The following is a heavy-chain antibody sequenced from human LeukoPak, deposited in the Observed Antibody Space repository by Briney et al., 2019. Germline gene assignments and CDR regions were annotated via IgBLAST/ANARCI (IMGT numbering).Heavy chain of an antibody. Sequence: ASVKVSCKASGYTFTSYDINWVRQATGQGLEWMGWMKPNSGNTGYAQKFQGRVTMTRNTSIGTAYMELSSLRSEDTALYYCARESSSSGSPFDYWGQGTLVTVSS. CDR2: MKPNSGNT. V-gene: IGHV1-8*01. CDR1: GYTFTSYD. D-gene: IGHD3-10*01. CDR3: ARESSSSGSPFDY. J-gene: IGHJ4*02.